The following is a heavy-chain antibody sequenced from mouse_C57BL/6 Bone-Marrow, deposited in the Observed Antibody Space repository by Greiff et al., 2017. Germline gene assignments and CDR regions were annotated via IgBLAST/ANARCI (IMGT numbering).Heavy chain of an antibody. Sequence: QVQLQQPGAELVRLGTSVKLSCKASGYTFTSYWMHWVKQRPGQGLEWIGVIDPSDSYTNYNQKFKGKATLTVDTSSSTAYMQLSSLTSEDSAVYYCARSNYYGSSYWYFDVWGTGTTVTVSS. J-gene: IGHJ1*03. CDR1: GYTFTSYW. CDR2: IDPSDSYT. D-gene: IGHD1-1*01. CDR3: ARSNYYGSSYWYFDV. V-gene: IGHV1-59*01.